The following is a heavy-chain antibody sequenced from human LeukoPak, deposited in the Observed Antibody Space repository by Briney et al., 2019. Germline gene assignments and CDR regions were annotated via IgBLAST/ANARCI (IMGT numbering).Heavy chain of an antibody. CDR3: ARRARVRSPFDY. J-gene: IGHJ4*02. V-gene: IGHV4-39*01. CDR1: GGSISSSSYY. Sequence: NPSETLSLTCTASGGSISSSSYYWGWIRQPPGKGLEWIGSIYYSGSTYYNPSLKSRVTISVDTSKNQFSLKLSSVTAADTAVYYCARRARVRSPFDYWGQGTLVTVSS. D-gene: IGHD3-10*01. CDR2: IYYSGST.